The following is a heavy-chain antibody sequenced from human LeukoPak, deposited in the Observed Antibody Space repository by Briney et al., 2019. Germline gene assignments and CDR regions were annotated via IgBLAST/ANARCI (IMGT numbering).Heavy chain of an antibody. CDR3: ANRGY. Sequence: PGGSLRLSCAASGFTFSDYYMSWIRQAPGKGLEWVSYISSSSSYTNYADSVKGRFTVSRDNSKNTVYLQMNSLRVEDTAMYSCANRGYWGQGTLVTVSS. J-gene: IGHJ4*02. CDR1: GFTFSDYY. V-gene: IGHV3-11*06. CDR2: ISSSSSYT.